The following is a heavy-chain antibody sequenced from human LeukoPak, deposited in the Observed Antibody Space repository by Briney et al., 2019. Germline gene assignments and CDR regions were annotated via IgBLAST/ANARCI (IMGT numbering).Heavy chain of an antibody. CDR3: ARLQRQPHAYFDY. CDR1: GFTVSSNH. J-gene: IGHJ4*02. CDR2: VDRGGDT. D-gene: IGHD6-13*01. V-gene: IGHV3-53*01. Sequence: GGSLRLSCAASGFTVSSNHMSWVRQAPGKGLEWVSVVDRGGDTFYADSVKGRFTISRDNAKNSLYLQMNSLRAEDTAVYYCARLQRQPHAYFDYWGQGTLVTVSS.